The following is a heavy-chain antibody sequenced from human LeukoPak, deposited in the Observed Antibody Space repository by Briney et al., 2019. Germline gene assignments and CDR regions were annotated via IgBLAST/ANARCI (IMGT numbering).Heavy chain of an antibody. J-gene: IGHJ4*02. CDR2: IYYSGST. CDR1: GGSISSSSYY. CDR3: ASTPPQMYNWNYWEDY. D-gene: IGHD1-7*01. Sequence: SETLSLTCTVSGGSISSSSYYWGWIRQPPGKGLEWIGSIYYSGSTYYNPSLKSRVTISVDTSKNQFSLKLSSVTAADTAVYYCASTPPQMYNWNYWEDYWGQGTLVTVSS. V-gene: IGHV4-39*01.